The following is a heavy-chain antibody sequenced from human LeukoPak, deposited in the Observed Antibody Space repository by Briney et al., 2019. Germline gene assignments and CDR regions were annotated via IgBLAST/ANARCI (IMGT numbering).Heavy chain of an antibody. CDR1: GYTFTSYD. Sequence: GASVKVSCKASGYTFTSYDINWVRQATGQGLEWMGWMNTNSGNTGYAQKFQGRVTMTRNTSISTAYMELSSLRSQDTAVYYCARHWGRNGYSYDFWGQGTLVTVSS. V-gene: IGHV1-8*01. J-gene: IGHJ4*02. CDR2: MNTNSGNT. CDR3: ARHWGRNGYSYDF. D-gene: IGHD5-24*01.